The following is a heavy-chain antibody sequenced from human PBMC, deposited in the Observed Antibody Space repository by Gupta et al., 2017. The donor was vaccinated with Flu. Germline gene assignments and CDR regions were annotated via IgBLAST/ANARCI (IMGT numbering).Heavy chain of an antibody. CDR1: GFTFSRFW. CDR2: IKEDGSER. D-gene: IGHD2-15*01. Sequence: EVKLVESGGGLAQPGGSLRLSCAASGFTFSRFWMTWVRQVPGKGLEWVAYIKEDGSERHDVDSVKGRFTISRDNAKNSVYLQMISLRVEDTAMYYCVAGVADWGQGTLVAGSS. J-gene: IGHJ4*02. CDR3: VAGVAD. V-gene: IGHV3-7*01.